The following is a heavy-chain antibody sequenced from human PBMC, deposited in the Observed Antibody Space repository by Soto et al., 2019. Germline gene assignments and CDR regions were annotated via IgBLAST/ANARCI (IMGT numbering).Heavy chain of an antibody. V-gene: IGHV5-10-1*01. CDR3: ARSRITPQGYYYGMDV. Sequence: PGESLKISCXGSGYSFTSYWISWVRQMPGKGLEWMGRIDPSDSYTNYSPSFQGHVTISADKSISTAYLQWSSLKASDTAMYYCARSRITPQGYYYGMDVWGQGTTVTVSS. CDR1: GYSFTSYW. CDR2: IDPSDSYT. D-gene: IGHD3-16*01. J-gene: IGHJ6*02.